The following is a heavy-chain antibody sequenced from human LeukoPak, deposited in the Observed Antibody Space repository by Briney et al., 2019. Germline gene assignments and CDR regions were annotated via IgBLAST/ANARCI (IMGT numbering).Heavy chain of an antibody. CDR1: GFTFSSYG. V-gene: IGHV3-30*03. CDR3: AAGPFFDY. J-gene: IGHJ4*02. CDR2: ISYDGSNK. Sequence: GGSLRLSCAASGFTFSSYGMHWVRQAPGKGLEWVAVISYDGSNKYYADSVKGRFTISRDNSKNTLYLQMNSLRAEDTAVYYCAAGPFFDYRGQGTLVTVSS. D-gene: IGHD1-1*01.